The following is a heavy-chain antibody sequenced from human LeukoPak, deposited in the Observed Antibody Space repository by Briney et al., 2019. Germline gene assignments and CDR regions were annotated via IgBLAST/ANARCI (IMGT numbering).Heavy chain of an antibody. CDR2: INPNSGGT. D-gene: IGHD3-22*01. Sequence: GASVKVSCKASGYTFTGYYMHWVRQAPGQGLEWMGWINPNSGGTDYAQKFQGWVTMTRDTSISTAYMELSRLRSDDTAVYYCARAVYDSSGYDYWGQGTLVTVSS. V-gene: IGHV1-2*04. CDR1: GYTFTGYY. CDR3: ARAVYDSSGYDY. J-gene: IGHJ4*02.